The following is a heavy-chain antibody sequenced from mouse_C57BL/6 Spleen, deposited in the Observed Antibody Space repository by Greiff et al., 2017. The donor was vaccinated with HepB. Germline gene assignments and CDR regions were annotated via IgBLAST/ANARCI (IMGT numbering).Heavy chain of an antibody. CDR2: IYPGNSDT. CDR1: GYTFTSYW. D-gene: IGHD1-1*01. Sequence: VHVKQSGTVLARPGASVKMSCKTSGYTFTSYWMHWVKQRPGQGLEWIGAIYPGNSDTSYNQKFKGKAKLTAVTSASTAYMELSSLTNEDSAVYYCTRLDYYGSSYFDYWGQGTTLTVSS. V-gene: IGHV1-5*01. J-gene: IGHJ2*01. CDR3: TRLDYYGSSYFDY.